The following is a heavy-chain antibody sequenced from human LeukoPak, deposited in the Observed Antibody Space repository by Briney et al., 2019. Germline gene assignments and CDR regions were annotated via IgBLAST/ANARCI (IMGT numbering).Heavy chain of an antibody. CDR2: VNPNSGST. J-gene: IGHJ3*02. CDR3: ARVVYNDGTDAFDI. V-gene: IGHV1-8*01. CDR1: GYTFTSYD. Sequence: ASVKVSFKASGYTFTSYDINWVRQATGQGLEWMGWVNPNSGSTGYAQKFKGRVTMTRDTSGSTAYLEVSSLTSQDTAVYYCARVVYNDGTDAFDIWGQGTLVTVSS. D-gene: IGHD1-1*01.